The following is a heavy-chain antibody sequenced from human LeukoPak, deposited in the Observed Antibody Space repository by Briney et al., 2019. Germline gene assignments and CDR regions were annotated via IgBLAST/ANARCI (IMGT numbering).Heavy chain of an antibody. Sequence: GGSLRLSCAAPGFTFSSYWMHWVRQAPGKGLVWVSRINSDGSSTSYADSVKGRFTISRDNAKNTLYLQMNSLRAEDTAVYYCARGLKGIAAAGTYYFDYWGQGTLVTVSS. J-gene: IGHJ4*02. CDR1: GFTFSSYW. D-gene: IGHD6-13*01. CDR3: ARGLKGIAAAGTYYFDY. CDR2: INSDGSST. V-gene: IGHV3-74*01.